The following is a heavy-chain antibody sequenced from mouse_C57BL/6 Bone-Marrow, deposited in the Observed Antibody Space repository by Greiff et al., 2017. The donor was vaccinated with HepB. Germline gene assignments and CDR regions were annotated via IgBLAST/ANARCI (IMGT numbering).Heavy chain of an antibody. CDR2: ISGGGGNT. CDR3: VSRAFAY. Sequence: EVKLMESGGGLVKPGGSLKLSCAASGFTFSSYTMSWVRQTPEKRLEWVATISGGGGNTYYPDSVKGRFTISRDNVKNTLYLQMSSLRSEDTALYYCVSRAFAYWGQGTLVTVSA. J-gene: IGHJ3*01. V-gene: IGHV5-9*01. CDR1: GFTFSSYT. D-gene: IGHD1-1*01.